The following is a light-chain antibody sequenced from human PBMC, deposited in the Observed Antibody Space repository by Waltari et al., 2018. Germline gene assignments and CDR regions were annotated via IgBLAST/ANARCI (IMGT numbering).Light chain of an antibody. CDR1: QSVSRS. V-gene: IGKV3-20*01. Sequence: IVLTQSPGTLSLSPGERATLSCRASQSVSRSLAWYQQKPGQAPKLLIYGASTRATGIPDRFTGSWSGTDFSPTISSLEPEDLAIYFCQHYVRLPATFGQGTKVEIK. CDR3: QHYVRLPAT. CDR2: GAS. J-gene: IGKJ1*01.